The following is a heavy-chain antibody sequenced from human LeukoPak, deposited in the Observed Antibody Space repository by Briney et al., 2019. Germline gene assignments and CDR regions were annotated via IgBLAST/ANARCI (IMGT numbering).Heavy chain of an antibody. D-gene: IGHD3-22*01. Sequence: PGGSLRLSCAASGFTFSSYWMSWVRQAPGKGLEWVANIKQDGSEKYYVDSVKGRFTISRDNAKNSLYLQMNSLRAEDTAVYYCARSILRYYFDSSGYYPYYFDYWGQGMLVTVSS. CDR1: GFTFSSYW. CDR2: IKQDGSEK. CDR3: ARSILRYYFDSSGYYPYYFDY. J-gene: IGHJ4*02. V-gene: IGHV3-7*01.